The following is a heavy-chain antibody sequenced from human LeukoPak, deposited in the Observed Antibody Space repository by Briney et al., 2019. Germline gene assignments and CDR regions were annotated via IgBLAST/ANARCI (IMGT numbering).Heavy chain of an antibody. J-gene: IGHJ4*02. Sequence: PGGSLRLSCAASGLTFSSHWMHWVRHAPGKGLVWVSRITNDGSSTSYADSVKGRFTISRDNAKNTLYLQMNSLRAEDTAVYYCVRESSGYYYFDYWGQGTLVTVSS. CDR1: GLTFSSHW. CDR3: VRESSGYYYFDY. D-gene: IGHD3-22*01. CDR2: ITNDGSST. V-gene: IGHV3-74*01.